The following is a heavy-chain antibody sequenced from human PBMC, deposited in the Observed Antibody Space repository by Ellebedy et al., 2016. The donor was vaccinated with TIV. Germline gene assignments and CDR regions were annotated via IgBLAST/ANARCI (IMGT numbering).Heavy chain of an antibody. J-gene: IGHJ6*02. V-gene: IGHV4-59*01. CDR1: GGSISSYY. D-gene: IGHD6-13*01. CDR3: ARGVAAAGIYYYYGMDV. Sequence: GSLRLSXTVSGGSISSYYWSWIRQPPGKGLEWIGYIYYSGSTNYNPSLKSRVTISVDTSKNQFSLKLSSVTAADTAVYYCARGVAAAGIYYYYGMDVWGQGTTVTVSS. CDR2: IYYSGST.